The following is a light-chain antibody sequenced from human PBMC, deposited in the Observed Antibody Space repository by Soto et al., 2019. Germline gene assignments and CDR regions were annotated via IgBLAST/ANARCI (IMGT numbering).Light chain of an antibody. CDR2: AAS. J-gene: IGKJ2*02. Sequence: DIQMTQSPSSLSASVGDRVTITCRASQSISSYLNWYQQKPGKAPKLLIYAASSLQSGVPSRFSGSRSGTDFTRTISSLQPEDFATYYCQQSYSTPRTFGQGTKLEIK. V-gene: IGKV1-39*01. CDR1: QSISSY. CDR3: QQSYSTPRT.